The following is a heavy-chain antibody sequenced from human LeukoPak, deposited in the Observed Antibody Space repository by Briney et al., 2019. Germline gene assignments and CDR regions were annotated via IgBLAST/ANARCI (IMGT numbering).Heavy chain of an antibody. Sequence: SRKGSGSSLTSYRPGWVRPIPGKGLERIGLIYPGDSDTRYSPSFQGQVTISADKSISTAYLQWSSLKASDTAMYYCARRTAVAGSYGMDVWGQGTTVTVSS. J-gene: IGHJ6*02. CDR1: GSSLTSYR. CDR3: ARRTAVAGSYGMDV. D-gene: IGHD6-19*01. CDR2: IYPGDSDT. V-gene: IGHV5-51*01.